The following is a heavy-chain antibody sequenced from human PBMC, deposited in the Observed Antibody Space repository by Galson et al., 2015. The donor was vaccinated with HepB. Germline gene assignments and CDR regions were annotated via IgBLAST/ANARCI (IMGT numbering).Heavy chain of an antibody. D-gene: IGHD3-10*01. J-gene: IGHJ4*02. V-gene: IGHV1-2*06. Sequence: SVKVSCKASGFTFTGYHTHWVRQAPGQGLEWMGRIDPNTGGTTYAQKFQGRVTLTRDTSISTAYMELSRLGSDDTAVYYCAKDLREFTYYGPGTYGASDYWGQGTLVTVSP. CDR3: AKDLREFTYYGPGTYGASDY. CDR1: GFTFTGYH. CDR2: IDPNTGGT.